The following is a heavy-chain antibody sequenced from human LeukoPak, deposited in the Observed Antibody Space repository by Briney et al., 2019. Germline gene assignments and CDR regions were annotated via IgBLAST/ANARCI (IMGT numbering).Heavy chain of an antibody. CDR1: GGSFSGYY. Sequence: SETLSLTCAVYGGSFSGYYWSWIRQPPGKGLEWIGEINHSGSTNYNPSLKSRVTISVDTSKNQFSLKLSSVTAEDTAVYYCARVSSSGPYFDYWGQGTLVTVSS. D-gene: IGHD3-22*01. V-gene: IGHV4-34*01. CDR2: INHSGST. J-gene: IGHJ4*02. CDR3: ARVSSSGPYFDY.